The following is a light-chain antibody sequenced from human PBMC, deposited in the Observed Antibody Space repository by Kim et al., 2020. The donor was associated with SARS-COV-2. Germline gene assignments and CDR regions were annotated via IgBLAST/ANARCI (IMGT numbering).Light chain of an antibody. V-gene: IGKV2-30*02. J-gene: IGKJ4*01. CDR1: QSLVHSDGNTY. CDR3: MQGTHTLT. CDR2: KVS. Sequence: DVMMTQSPLSLPVTLGQPASISCRSSQSLVHSDGNTYLNWFQQRPGQSPRRLIYKVSNRDAGVPDRFSGSESGTDFTLKISRVEAEDVGVYYCMQGTHTLTFGGGTKVDIK.